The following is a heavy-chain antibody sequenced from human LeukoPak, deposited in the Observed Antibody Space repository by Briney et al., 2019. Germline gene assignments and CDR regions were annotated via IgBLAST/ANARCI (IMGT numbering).Heavy chain of an antibody. V-gene: IGHV3-30-3*01. CDR1: RFTFSSYA. J-gene: IGHJ4*02. Sequence: GRSPRLSCAASRFTFSSYAMHWVRQAPGKGLEWVAVISYDGSNKYYADSVKGRFTISRDNSKNTLYLQMNSLRAEDTAVYYCARGGYGSGSYLDYWGQGTLVTVSS. D-gene: IGHD3-10*01. CDR3: ARGGYGSGSYLDY. CDR2: ISYDGSNK.